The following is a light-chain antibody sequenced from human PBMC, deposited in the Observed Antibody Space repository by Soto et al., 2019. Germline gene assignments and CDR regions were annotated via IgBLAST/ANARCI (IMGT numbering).Light chain of an antibody. Sequence: QSVLTQPPSASGTPGQRVTISCSGGSYNVGKNLVYWYQQRPGTAPKLIIFKNNQRPSGVPDRFSGSNSGSSASLAISGLRSEDEADYFCAAWDDGLSAWVFGGGTKLTVL. CDR2: KNN. V-gene: IGLV1-47*01. J-gene: IGLJ3*02. CDR1: SYNVGKNL. CDR3: AAWDDGLSAWV.